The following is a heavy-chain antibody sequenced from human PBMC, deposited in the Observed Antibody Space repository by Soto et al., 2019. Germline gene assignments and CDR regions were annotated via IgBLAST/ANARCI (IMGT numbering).Heavy chain of an antibody. CDR1: GGSISSYH. Sequence: SETLSLTCTVSGGSISSYHWSWIRQPPGKGLEWIGYIYYTGSTNYNPSLKSRVTISVDTSKSQFSLKLSSVTAADTAVYYCARHGRDIYYDSSGYYWDWFDPWGQGTLVTVSS. CDR2: IYYTGST. D-gene: IGHD3-22*01. J-gene: IGHJ5*02. V-gene: IGHV4-59*08. CDR3: ARHGRDIYYDSSGYYWDWFDP.